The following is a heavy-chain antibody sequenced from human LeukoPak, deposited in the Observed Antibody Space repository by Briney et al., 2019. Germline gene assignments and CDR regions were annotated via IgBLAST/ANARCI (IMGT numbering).Heavy chain of an antibody. J-gene: IGHJ4*02. Sequence: GGSLRLSCAASGITFSSYAMSWVRQAPGKGLEWVSGISGSGSNTYYADSVKGRFTIPRDNSKNTLYLQLNSLRAEDTALYFCVKCITELGTCYFDNWGQGTLVTVSS. CDR1: GITFSSYA. CDR3: VKCITELGTCYFDN. CDR2: ISGSGSNT. V-gene: IGHV3-23*01. D-gene: IGHD6-13*01.